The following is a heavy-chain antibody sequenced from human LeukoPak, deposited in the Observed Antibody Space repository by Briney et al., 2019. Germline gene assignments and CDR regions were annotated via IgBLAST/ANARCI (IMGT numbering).Heavy chain of an antibody. CDR1: GFTFSSYA. CDR3: ARGEGGILATPEDY. V-gene: IGHV3-23*01. D-gene: IGHD1-14*01. CDR2: ISGSGGST. Sequence: GSLRLSCAASGFTFSSYAMSWVRQAPGKGLEWVSAISGSGGSTYYADSVKGRFTISRDNSKNTLYLQMNSLRVEDTAVYYCARGEGGILATPEDYWGQGTLVTVSS. J-gene: IGHJ4*02.